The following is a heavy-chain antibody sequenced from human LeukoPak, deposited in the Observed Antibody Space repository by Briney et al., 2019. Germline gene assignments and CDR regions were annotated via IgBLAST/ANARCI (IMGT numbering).Heavy chain of an antibody. J-gene: IGHJ6*03. CDR2: MNPNSGNT. Sequence: GASVKVSCKASGYTFTSYDINWVRQATGQGLEWMGWMNPNSGNTGYAQKFQGRVTITRNTSISTAYMELSSLRSEDTAVYYCARVPTMVRGDYYYYMDVWGKGTTVTVSS. V-gene: IGHV1-8*01. CDR3: ARVPTMVRGDYYYYMDV. CDR1: GYTFTSYD. D-gene: IGHD3-10*01.